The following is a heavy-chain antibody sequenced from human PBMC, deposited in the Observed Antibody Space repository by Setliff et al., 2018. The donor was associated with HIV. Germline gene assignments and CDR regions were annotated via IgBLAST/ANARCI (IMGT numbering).Heavy chain of an antibody. Sequence: ASVKVSCKASGYTFTGYYIHWVRQAPGQGLEWMGWINPYSGRTHYAQKFQGWVTVARDTSITTAYMDLTNLKSDDTAVYYCAGDRRGRGIEAAGPYYYFDSWGQGTLVTVSS. D-gene: IGHD6-13*01. CDR3: AGDRRGRGIEAAGPYYYFDS. CDR2: INPYSGRT. J-gene: IGHJ4*02. CDR1: GYTFTGYY. V-gene: IGHV1-2*04.